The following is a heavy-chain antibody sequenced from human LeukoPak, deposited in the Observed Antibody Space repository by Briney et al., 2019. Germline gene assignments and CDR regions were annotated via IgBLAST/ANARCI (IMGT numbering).Heavy chain of an antibody. J-gene: IGHJ6*02. V-gene: IGHV4-34*01. CDR2: INHSGST. CDR1: GGSFSGYN. Sequence: SETLSLTCAVYGGSFSGYNWSWIRQPPGKGLEWIGEINHSGSTNYNPSLTSRVTISVDTSKNQFSLKLSSVTAADTAVYYCARSQWLENYYYYGMDVWGQGTTVTVSS. CDR3: ARSQWLENYYYYGMDV. D-gene: IGHD6-19*01.